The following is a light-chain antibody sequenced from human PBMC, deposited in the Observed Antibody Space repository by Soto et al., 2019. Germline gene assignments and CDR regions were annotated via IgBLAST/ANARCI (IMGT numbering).Light chain of an antibody. Sequence: EIVLTQSPGTLSLSPGERATLSCRASQSVISTFSAWYQQKPGQAPRLLIYGASNRATGIPDRFSASGSGTDLTLTISRLEPEDFAVYYCQQYQSSPPTFTFGQGTKLEI. V-gene: IGKV3-20*01. CDR1: QSVISTF. CDR2: GAS. J-gene: IGKJ2*01. CDR3: QQYQSSPPTFT.